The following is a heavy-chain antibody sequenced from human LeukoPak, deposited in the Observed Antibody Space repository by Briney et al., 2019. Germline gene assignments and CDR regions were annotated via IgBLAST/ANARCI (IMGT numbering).Heavy chain of an antibody. D-gene: IGHD6-19*01. J-gene: IGHJ4*02. Sequence: ASVKVSCKASGYTFTGYYMHWVRQAPGQGLEWMGWINPNSGGTYYAQKFQGRVTMTRDTSISTAYMELSRLRSDDTAVYYCARGSSGWYKNVDYWGQGTLVTVSS. CDR3: ARGSSGWYKNVDY. CDR1: GYTFTGYY. V-gene: IGHV1-2*02. CDR2: INPNSGGT.